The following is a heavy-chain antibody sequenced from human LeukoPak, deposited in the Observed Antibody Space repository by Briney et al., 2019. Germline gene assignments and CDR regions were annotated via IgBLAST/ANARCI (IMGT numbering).Heavy chain of an antibody. CDR1: GYRFAHYW. Sequence: GEALQISFQGSGYRFAHYWIGWGRPVPGKGREWMGIIYPGDSETRYSPSFQGQGTISADKSISNTYLQWKSLKASDTAMYYCARHGPYGGNSDEAFDIWGQGTMVTVSS. CDR3: ARHGPYGGNSDEAFDI. J-gene: IGHJ3*02. D-gene: IGHD4-23*01. CDR2: IYPGDSET. V-gene: IGHV5-51*01.